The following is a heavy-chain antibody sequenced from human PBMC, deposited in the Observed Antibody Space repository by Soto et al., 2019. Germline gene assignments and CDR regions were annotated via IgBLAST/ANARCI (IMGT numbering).Heavy chain of an antibody. Sequence: ETLRLSCAASGFTFSSYSMNWVRQAPGKGLEWVSYISSSSSTIYYADSVKGRFTISRDNAKNSLYLQMNSLRDEDTAVYYCARRLGYCSGGSCHEGGAFDIWGQGTMVTVSS. CDR3: ARRLGYCSGGSCHEGGAFDI. CDR1: GFTFSSYS. J-gene: IGHJ3*02. D-gene: IGHD2-15*01. CDR2: ISSSSSTI. V-gene: IGHV3-48*02.